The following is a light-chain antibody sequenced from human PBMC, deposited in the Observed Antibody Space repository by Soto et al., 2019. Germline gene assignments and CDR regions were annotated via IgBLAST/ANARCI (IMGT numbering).Light chain of an antibody. CDR1: SSNIGSNY. CDR3: AAWDDSLSGVV. V-gene: IGLV1-47*01. CDR2: RNN. J-gene: IGLJ3*02. Sequence: QSVLTQPPSASGTPGQRVTISCSGSSSNIGSNYVYWYQQLPGTAPKLLIYRNNQRPSGIPDRFSGSKSGTSXSLAISGLRSEDEANYYCAAWDDSLSGVVFGGGTKVTVL.